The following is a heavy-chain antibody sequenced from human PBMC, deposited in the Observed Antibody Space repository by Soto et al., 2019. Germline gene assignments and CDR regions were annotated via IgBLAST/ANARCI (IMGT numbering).Heavy chain of an antibody. V-gene: IGHV1-69*01. Sequence: QVQLVQSGAEVKKPGSSVKVSCTASGGSLRNSVISWVRQAPAQRLEWMGGVIPILSRANYAQKFQGRVTMTADEATSTAYMDLSSLSPDDTAVYYCARLGHPGHWGPGTLVIVSS. J-gene: IGHJ4*02. CDR2: VIPILSRA. CDR3: ARLGHPGH. CDR1: GGSLRNSV.